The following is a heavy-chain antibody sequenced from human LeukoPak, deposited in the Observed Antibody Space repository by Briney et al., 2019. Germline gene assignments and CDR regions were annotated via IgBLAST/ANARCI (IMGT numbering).Heavy chain of an antibody. Sequence: ASVKVSCKASGYTFTSYDINWVRQATGQGLEWMGWMNPNSGNTGYAQKVQGRVTITRNTSISTAYTELSSLRSEDTAVYSCARGLGSTIDYWGQGTLVTVSS. CDR1: GYTFTSYD. CDR2: MNPNSGNT. V-gene: IGHV1-8*03. CDR3: ARGLGSTIDY. J-gene: IGHJ4*02.